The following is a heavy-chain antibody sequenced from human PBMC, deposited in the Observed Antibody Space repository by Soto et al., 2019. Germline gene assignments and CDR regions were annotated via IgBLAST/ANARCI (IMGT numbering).Heavy chain of an antibody. J-gene: IGHJ6*02. V-gene: IGHV3-33*01. Sequence: HPGGSLRLSCAAFGFTFSSYGMHWVRQAPGKGLEWVAVIWYDGSNKYYADSVKGRFTISRDNSKNTLYLQMNSLRAEDTAVYYCASGWGGYSGYEPGYYYGMDVWGQGTTVTVSS. CDR3: ASGWGGYSGYEPGYYYGMDV. CDR2: IWYDGSNK. CDR1: GFTFSSYG. D-gene: IGHD5-12*01.